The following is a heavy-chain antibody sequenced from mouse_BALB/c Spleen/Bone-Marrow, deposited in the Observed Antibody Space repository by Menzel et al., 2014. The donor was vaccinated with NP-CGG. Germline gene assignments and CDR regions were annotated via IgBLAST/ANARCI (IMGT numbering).Heavy chain of an antibody. CDR3: ARRGSGVDY. V-gene: IGHV1-63*02. Sequence: VNLVESGAELVRPGASVKISCKASGYTFTNHWLGWVKQRPGHGLEWIGDIYPGGGYTNYNEKFKGKATLTADTSSSAAYMQLSSLTSEDSAVYFCARRGSGVDYWGQGTTLTVSS. J-gene: IGHJ2*01. CDR1: GYTFTNHW. D-gene: IGHD4-1*01. CDR2: IYPGGGYT.